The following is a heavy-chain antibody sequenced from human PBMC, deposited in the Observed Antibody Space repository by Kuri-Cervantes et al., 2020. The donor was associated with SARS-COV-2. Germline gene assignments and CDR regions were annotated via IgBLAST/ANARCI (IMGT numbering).Heavy chain of an antibody. J-gene: IGHJ6*04. CDR3: ARGGRGHFDFWSGCPPPMYLDV. CDR2: IYYSGST. D-gene: IGHD3-3*01. CDR1: GGSISSGDYY. Sequence: SETLSLTCTVSGGSISSGDYYWSWIRQPPGKGLEWIGYIYYSGSTYYNPSLKSRVTISVDTSKNQFSLKLSSVTAADTAVYYCARGGRGHFDFWSGCPPPMYLDVWGKGTTVTVSS. V-gene: IGHV4-30-4*08.